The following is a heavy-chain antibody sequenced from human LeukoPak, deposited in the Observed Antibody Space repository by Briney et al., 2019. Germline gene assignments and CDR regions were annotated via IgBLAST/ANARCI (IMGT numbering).Heavy chain of an antibody. CDR3: ARGGRSRPFDF. J-gene: IGHJ4*02. V-gene: IGHV3-23*01. D-gene: IGHD1-26*01. CDR1: GFKFSSHA. Sequence: GGSHRLSCAASGFKFSSHAMSWVRQAPGKGLEGVSGISGSGNDYSTHYADSVEGRFTISRDNSKNTLYLQMSSLRAEDTAVYYCARGGRSRPFDFGGQGTLVTVSS. CDR2: ISGSGNDYST.